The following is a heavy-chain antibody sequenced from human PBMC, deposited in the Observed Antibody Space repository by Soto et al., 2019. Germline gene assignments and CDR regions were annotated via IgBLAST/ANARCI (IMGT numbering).Heavy chain of an antibody. V-gene: IGHV1-2*02. CDR3: TREMGVIGAHGYTWFDP. CDR2: INPSSGGT. Sequence: GASVKVSCKASGYTFSDYYVHWVREAPGQGLEWMGWINPSSGGTIYTQRFQGRVTMTRDTSINTVYMELSRLTSDDTAVYYCTREMGVIGAHGYTWFDPWGQGALVTVSS. D-gene: IGHD1-26*01. J-gene: IGHJ5*02. CDR1: GYTFSDYY.